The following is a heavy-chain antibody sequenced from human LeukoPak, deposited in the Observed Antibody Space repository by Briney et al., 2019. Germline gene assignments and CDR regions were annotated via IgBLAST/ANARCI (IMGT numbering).Heavy chain of an antibody. CDR1: GYTFSSYG. CDR3: ARYPLSYSGNWHYYFDY. D-gene: IGHD6-13*01. Sequence: ASVKVSCKASGYTFSSYGIIWVRQAPGQGLQWMGWVSPFNGNTDYAPKLQGRVIMNTDTSTSTAYMELRSLRSDDTAVYYCARYPLSYSGNWHYYFDYWGQGTLVTVSS. V-gene: IGHV1-18*01. J-gene: IGHJ4*02. CDR2: VSPFNGNT.